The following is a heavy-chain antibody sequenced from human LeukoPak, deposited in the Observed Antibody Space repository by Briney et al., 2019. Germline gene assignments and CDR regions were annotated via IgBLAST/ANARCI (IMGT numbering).Heavy chain of an antibody. CDR3: AKDRISTSWSSWPDY. V-gene: IGHV3-30-3*01. J-gene: IGHJ4*02. Sequence: PGGSLRLSCAASGFTFSSYVMHWVRQAPGKGLEWVAIISYDGSNKYYADSVKGRFTISRDNSKNTLYLQMNSLRAEDTAVYYCAKDRISTSWSSWPDYWGQGTLVTVSS. CDR2: ISYDGSNK. CDR1: GFTFSSYV. D-gene: IGHD2-2*01.